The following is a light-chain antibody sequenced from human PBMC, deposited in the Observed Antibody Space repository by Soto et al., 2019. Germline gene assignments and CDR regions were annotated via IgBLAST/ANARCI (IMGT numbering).Light chain of an antibody. Sequence: DIQMTQPPSSLSASVGDRVTITCRASQSISSYFNWYQQKPGKAPKLLIYAASSLQSGVPSRFSGSGSGTAFTLTISSLQPEDFATYYCQQSYSTPYTFGQVTKLEIK. CDR3: QQSYSTPYT. J-gene: IGKJ2*01. CDR1: QSISSY. CDR2: AAS. V-gene: IGKV1-39*01.